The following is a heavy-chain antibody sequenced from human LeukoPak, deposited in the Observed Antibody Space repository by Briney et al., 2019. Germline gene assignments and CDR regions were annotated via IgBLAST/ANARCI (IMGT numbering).Heavy chain of an antibody. V-gene: IGHV3-11*04. J-gene: IGHJ6*03. CDR2: ISSSGSTI. CDR1: GFTFSDYY. Sequence: GGSLRLSCAASGFTFSDYYMSWIRQAPGKGLEWVSYISSSGSTIYYADSVKGRFTISRDNAKNSLYLQMNSLRAEDTAVYYCARDRRATVTRVAYYYYYMDVWGKGTTVTVSS. D-gene: IGHD4-11*01. CDR3: ARDRRATVTRVAYYYYYMDV.